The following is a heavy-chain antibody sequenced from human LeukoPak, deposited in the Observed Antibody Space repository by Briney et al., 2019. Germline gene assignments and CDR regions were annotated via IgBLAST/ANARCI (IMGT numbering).Heavy chain of an antibody. CDR3: AKDLTMIVVVSDY. D-gene: IGHD3-22*01. V-gene: IGHV3-23*01. Sequence: GGSLRLSRAASGFTFSSYAMSWVRQAPGKGLEWVSAISGSGGSTYYADSVKGRFTISRDNSKNTLYLQMNSLRVEDTAVYYCAKDLTMIVVVSDYWGQGTLVTVSS. CDR2: ISGSGGST. CDR1: GFTFSSYA. J-gene: IGHJ4*02.